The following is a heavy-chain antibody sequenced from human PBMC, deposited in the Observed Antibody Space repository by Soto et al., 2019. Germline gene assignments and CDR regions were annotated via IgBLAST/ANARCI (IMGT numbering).Heavy chain of an antibody. V-gene: IGHV5-51*01. CDR3: ARSKGHDILPGSNPWGVSYYYGMDV. Sequence: GESLKISCKGSGYSFTSYWIGWVRQMPGKGLEWMGMIYPGDSDTGYSPSFQGQVTISADKSISTAYLQRSSLKASDTAMYYCARSKGHDILPGSNPWGVSYYYGMDVWGQGTTVTVSS. D-gene: IGHD3-9*01. CDR1: GYSFTSYW. CDR2: IYPGDSDT. J-gene: IGHJ6*02.